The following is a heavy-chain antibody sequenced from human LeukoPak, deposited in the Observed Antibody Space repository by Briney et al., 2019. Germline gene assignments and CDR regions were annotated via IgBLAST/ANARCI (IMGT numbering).Heavy chain of an antibody. CDR1: GFTFSSYS. CDR2: ISSSSSYI. D-gene: IGHD6-19*01. CDR3: ARDRYSSGWYQDY. V-gene: IGHV3-21*01. J-gene: IGHJ4*02. Sequence: PGGSLRLSCAASGFTFSSYSMNWVRQAPGKGLEWVSSISSSSSYIYYADSVKGRFTISRDNAKNTLYLQMNSLRAEDTAVYYCARDRYSSGWYQDYWGRGTLVTVSS.